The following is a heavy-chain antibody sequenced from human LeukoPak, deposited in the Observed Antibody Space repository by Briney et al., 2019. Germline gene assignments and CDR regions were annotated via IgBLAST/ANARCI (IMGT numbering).Heavy chain of an antibody. Sequence: GGSLRLSCAASGFTFSSYAMSWVRQAPGKGLEWVSAISGSGGSTYYADSVKGRFTISRDNSKNALYLQMNSLRAEDTAVYYCAKEVDYCGGDCYSGFDYWGQGTLVTVSS. CDR1: GFTFSSYA. J-gene: IGHJ4*02. CDR2: ISGSGGST. V-gene: IGHV3-23*01. CDR3: AKEVDYCGGDCYSGFDY. D-gene: IGHD2-21*01.